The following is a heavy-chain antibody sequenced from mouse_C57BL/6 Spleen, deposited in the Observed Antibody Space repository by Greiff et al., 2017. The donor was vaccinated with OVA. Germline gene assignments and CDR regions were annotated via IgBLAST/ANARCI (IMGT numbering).Heavy chain of an antibody. CDR1: GYAFTNYL. Sequence: QVQLKQSGAELVRPGTSVKVSCTASGYAFTNYLIEWVKQRPGQGLEWIGVINPGSGGTNYNEKFKGKATLTADKSSSTAYMQLSSLTSEDSAVYFCARGVYYDYDGYAMDYWGQGTSVTVSS. D-gene: IGHD2-4*01. V-gene: IGHV1-54*01. J-gene: IGHJ4*01. CDR3: ARGVYYDYDGYAMDY. CDR2: INPGSGGT.